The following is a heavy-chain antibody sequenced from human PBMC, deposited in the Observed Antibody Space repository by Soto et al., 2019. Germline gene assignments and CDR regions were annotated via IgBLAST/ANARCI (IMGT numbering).Heavy chain of an antibody. V-gene: IGHV1-8*01. D-gene: IGHD6-19*01. Sequence: ASVKVSCKASGYTFTSYDINWVRQATGQGLEWMGWMNPNSGNTGYAQKFQGRVTMTRNTSISTAYMELSSLRSEDTAVYYCARVYSSGWSFYYGTDVWGQGTTVTVSS. CDR2: MNPNSGNT. CDR3: ARVYSSGWSFYYGTDV. CDR1: GYTFTSYD. J-gene: IGHJ6*02.